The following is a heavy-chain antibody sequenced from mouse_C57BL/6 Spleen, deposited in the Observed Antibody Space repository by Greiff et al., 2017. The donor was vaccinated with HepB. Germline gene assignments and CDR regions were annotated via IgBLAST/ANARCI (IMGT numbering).Heavy chain of an antibody. CDR3: ARGGIYYGYDGLAY. J-gene: IGHJ3*01. CDR1: GYAFSSYW. V-gene: IGHV1-80*01. CDR2: IYPGDGDT. D-gene: IGHD2-2*01. Sequence: QVQLKQSGAELVKPGASVKISCKASGYAFSSYWMNWVKQRPGKGLEWIGQIYPGDGDTNYNGKFKGKATLTADKSSSTAYMQLSSLTSEDSAVYFCARGGIYYGYDGLAYWGQGTLVTVSA.